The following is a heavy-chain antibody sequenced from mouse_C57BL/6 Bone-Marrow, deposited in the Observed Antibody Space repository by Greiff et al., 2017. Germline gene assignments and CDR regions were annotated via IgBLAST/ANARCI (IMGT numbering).Heavy chain of an antibody. CDR3: ARHEERASNWDGFAY. CDR1: GYTFTEYT. CDR2: FYPGSGSI. Sequence: VQGVESGAELVKPGASVKLSCKASGYTFTEYTIHWVKQRSGQGLEWIGWFYPGSGSIKYNEKFKDKATLTADKSSSTVYMELSRLTSEDSAVYFCARHEERASNWDGFAYWGQGTLVTVSA. J-gene: IGHJ3*01. D-gene: IGHD4-1*01. V-gene: IGHV1-62-2*01.